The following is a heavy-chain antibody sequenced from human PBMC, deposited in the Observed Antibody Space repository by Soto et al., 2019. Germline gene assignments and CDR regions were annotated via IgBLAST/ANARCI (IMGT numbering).Heavy chain of an antibody. CDR3: ARGACSGVSCYSGGEGPGGY. V-gene: IGHV4-31*03. CDR1: GGSISSGGYY. D-gene: IGHD2-15*01. Sequence: QVHLQELGPGLVKPSQTLSLTCTVSGGSISSGGYYWSRIRQHPGKGLEWIGYIYYSGSTYYNPSLKRRVTLSVDTSKNQFSLKMSSVTAADTAVYYCARGACSGVSCYSGGEGPGGYWGQGTLVTVSS. CDR2: IYYSGST. J-gene: IGHJ4*02.